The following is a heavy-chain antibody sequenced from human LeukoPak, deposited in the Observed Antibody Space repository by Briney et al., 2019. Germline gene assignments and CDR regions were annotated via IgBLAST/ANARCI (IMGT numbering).Heavy chain of an antibody. Sequence: GESPKISCKGSGYSFTSYWIGWVRQMPGKGLEWMGIINPGYSDIRYSPSFQGQVTISADKSISTDYLQWSSLKASDTAIYYCARHDKGYSGYVTLDYWGQGTLVTVSS. J-gene: IGHJ4*02. CDR1: GYSFTSYW. V-gene: IGHV5-51*01. CDR3: ARHDKGYSGYVTLDY. D-gene: IGHD5-12*01. CDR2: INPGYSDI.